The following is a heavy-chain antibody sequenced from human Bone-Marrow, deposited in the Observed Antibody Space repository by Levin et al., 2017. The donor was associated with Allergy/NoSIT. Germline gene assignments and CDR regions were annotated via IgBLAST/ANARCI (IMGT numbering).Heavy chain of an antibody. Sequence: ASVKVSCAASGFTFSNYFMNWVRQAPGRGLEWVANIKQDGSEESYVDSVKGRFTISRDNAKNSLYLQMNSLRDEDTAVYYCARDRGLMVYYFYGMDLWGQGTTVTVSS. CDR2: IKQDGSEE. V-gene: IGHV3-7*01. CDR3: ARDRGLMVYYFYGMDL. J-gene: IGHJ6*02. CDR1: GFTFSNYF. D-gene: IGHD2-8*01.